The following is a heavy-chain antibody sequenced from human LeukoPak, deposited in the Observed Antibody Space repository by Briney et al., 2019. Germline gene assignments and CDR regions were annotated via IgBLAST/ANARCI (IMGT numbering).Heavy chain of an antibody. D-gene: IGHD3-22*01. V-gene: IGHV4-59*01. CDR3: ARSRGIVASPGDFQH. J-gene: IGHJ1*01. Sequence: PSETQSLTCTVSGGSISSYYWSWIRQPPGKGLEWIGYIYYSGSTNYNPSLKSRVTISVDTSKNQFSLKLSSVTAADTAVYYCARSRGIVASPGDFQHWGQGTLVTVSS. CDR1: GGSISSYY. CDR2: IYYSGST.